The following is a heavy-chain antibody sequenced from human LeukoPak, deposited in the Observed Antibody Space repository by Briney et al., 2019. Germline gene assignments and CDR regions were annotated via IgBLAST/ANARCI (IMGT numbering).Heavy chain of an antibody. D-gene: IGHD2-2*01. CDR1: GGSLSSYY. CDR2: IYYSGST. V-gene: IGHV4-59*01. J-gene: IGHJ4*02. Sequence: PSETLSLTCTVSGGSLSSYYWSWIRQPPGKGLQWIGNIYYSGSTSYNPSLKSRVTMSVGTSKSQFSLKVSSVTAADTAVYYCARDGGGTSRPFDYWGQGTPVTVSS. CDR3: ARDGGGTSRPFDY.